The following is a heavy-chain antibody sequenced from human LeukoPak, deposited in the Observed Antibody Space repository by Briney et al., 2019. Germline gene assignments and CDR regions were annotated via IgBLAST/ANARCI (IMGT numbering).Heavy chain of an antibody. J-gene: IGHJ4*02. Sequence: KPSETLSLTCTVSGGSISSYYWSWIRQPPGKGLEWIGYIYYSGSTNYNPSLKSRVTISVDTSKNQFSLKLSSVTAADTAVYYCARVGCSSTSCYLKPQYYFDYWGQGTLVTASS. CDR1: GGSISSYY. V-gene: IGHV4-59*01. CDR3: ARVGCSSTSCYLKPQYYFDY. D-gene: IGHD2-2*01. CDR2: IYYSGST.